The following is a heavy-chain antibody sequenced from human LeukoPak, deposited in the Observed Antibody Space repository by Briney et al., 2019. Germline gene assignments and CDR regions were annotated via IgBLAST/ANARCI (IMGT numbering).Heavy chain of an antibody. J-gene: IGHJ4*02. CDR1: GGPISSYY. V-gene: IGHV4-59*01. Sequence: PSETLSLTCTVSGGPISSYYWSWIRQPPGKGLEWTGYIYYSGSTNYNPSLKSRVTISVDTSKNQFSLKLSSVTAADTAVYYCARGLSRFWGNFDYWGQGTLVTASS. D-gene: IGHD3-16*01. CDR3: ARGLSRFWGNFDY. CDR2: IYYSGST.